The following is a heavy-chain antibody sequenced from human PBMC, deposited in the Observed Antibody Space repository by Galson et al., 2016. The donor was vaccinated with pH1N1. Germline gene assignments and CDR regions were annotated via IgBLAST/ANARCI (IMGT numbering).Heavy chain of an antibody. CDR2: APFDGREE. V-gene: IGHV3-30*03. J-gene: IGHJ3*02. CDR1: DFPISNYW. CDR3: VSENSYETANENNYGTAFDI. D-gene: IGHD2-21*02. Sequence: SLRLSCAASDFPISNYWMTWVRQAPGKGLEWVAFAPFDGREEIYAGSVKGRFTISRDDSTNTLYLQMSSLRAEDTAVYYCVSENSYETANENNYGTAFDIWGQGTMVIVSS.